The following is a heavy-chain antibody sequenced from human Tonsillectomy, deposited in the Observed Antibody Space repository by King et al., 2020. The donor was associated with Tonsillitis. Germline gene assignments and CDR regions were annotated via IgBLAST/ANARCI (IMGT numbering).Heavy chain of an antibody. V-gene: IGHV3-11*01. D-gene: IGHD3-10*01. CDR1: GLTFSDYN. J-gene: IGHJ6*02. CDR2: ISSSGSTI. Sequence: VQLVESGGGLVKPGGSLRLSCAASGLTFSDYNMRWFRQAPGKGVVWVSAISSSGSTIYYADSVWGRFTISRDNAKNSLYLHMNRLRAEDTGVYYCARGQSLLWGGLDMDVWGQGTTVTVSS. CDR3: ARGQSLLWGGLDMDV.